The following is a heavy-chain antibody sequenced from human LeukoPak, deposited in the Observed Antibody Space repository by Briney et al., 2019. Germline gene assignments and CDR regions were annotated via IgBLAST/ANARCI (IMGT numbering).Heavy chain of an antibody. CDR3: ARGPRWYYYDSSGFVDY. D-gene: IGHD3-22*01. Sequence: GGSLRLSCAASGFTFSDHYMDWVRQAPGKGLEWVGRTRNKANSYTTECAASVKGRFTISRDDSKNSLYLQMNSLKTEDTAVYYCARGPRWYYYDSSGFVDYWGQGTLVTVSP. CDR2: TRNKANSYTT. CDR1: GFTFSDHY. J-gene: IGHJ4*02. V-gene: IGHV3-72*01.